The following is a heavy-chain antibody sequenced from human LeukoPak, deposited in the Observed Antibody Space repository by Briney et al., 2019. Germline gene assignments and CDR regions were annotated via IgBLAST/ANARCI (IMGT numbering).Heavy chain of an antibody. V-gene: IGHV5-51*01. CDR3: ARDTAMIQNNNWFDP. CDR1: GYSFPSYW. Sequence: GESLKISCKGSGYSFPSYWIGWVRQMPGKGLEWMGIIYPGDSDTRYSPSFQGQVTISADKSISTAYLQWSSLEASDTAIYYCARDTAMIQNNNWFDPWGQGTLVTVSS. D-gene: IGHD5-18*01. J-gene: IGHJ5*02. CDR2: IYPGDSDT.